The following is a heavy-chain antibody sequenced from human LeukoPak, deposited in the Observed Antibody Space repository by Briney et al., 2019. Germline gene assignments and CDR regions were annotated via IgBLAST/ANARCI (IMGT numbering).Heavy chain of an antibody. J-gene: IGHJ4*02. D-gene: IGHD3-22*01. V-gene: IGHV3-23*01. CDR2: ISGSGGST. CDR1: GFTFSSYA. Sequence: PGGSLRLSCAASGFTFSSYAMSWVRQAPGKGLEWVSAISGSGGSTYYADSVKGRFTISRDNSKNTLYLQMNSLRAEDTAVYYCAKVYGRTKYYYDSSGYYGAWYFDYWGQGTLVTVSS. CDR3: AKVYGRTKYYYDSSGYYGAWYFDY.